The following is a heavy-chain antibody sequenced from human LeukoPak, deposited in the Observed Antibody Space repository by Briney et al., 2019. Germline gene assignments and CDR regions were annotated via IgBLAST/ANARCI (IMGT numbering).Heavy chain of an antibody. V-gene: IGHV3-21*01. CDR3: AREAAGTGDY. CDR1: GFTFSSYS. D-gene: IGHD6-13*01. CDR2: ISSSSSYI. Sequence: GRSLRLSCAASGFTFSSYSMNWVRQAPGEGLEWVSSISSSSSYIYYADSVKGRFTISRDNAKNSLYLQMNSLRAEDTAVYYCAREAAGTGDYWGQGTLVTVSS. J-gene: IGHJ4*02.